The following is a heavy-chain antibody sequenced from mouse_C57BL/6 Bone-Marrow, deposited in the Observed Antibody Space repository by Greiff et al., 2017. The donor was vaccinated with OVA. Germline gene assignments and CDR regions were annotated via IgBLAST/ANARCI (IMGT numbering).Heavy chain of an antibody. CDR1: GYTFTAYE. V-gene: IGHV1-15*01. CDR2: IAPEPGGT. Sequence: QVQLQQSGAELVRPGASVTLSCKASGYTFTAYEMHWVKQTPVHGLEWIGAIAPEPGGTAYNQKFTGKAILTADKSSSTAYMELRSLKSEDSAVYDCTRGYSNYYAMDYWGQGTSVTVSS. J-gene: IGHJ4*01. D-gene: IGHD2-5*01. CDR3: TRGYSNYYAMDY.